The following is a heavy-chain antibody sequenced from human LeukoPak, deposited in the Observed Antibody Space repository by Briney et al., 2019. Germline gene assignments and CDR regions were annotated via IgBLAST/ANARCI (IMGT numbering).Heavy chain of an antibody. CDR1: GGSISSHY. CDR2: IYYSGST. Sequence: SETLSLTCTVSGGSISSHYWRWIRQPPGKGLEWIGYIYYSGSTNYNPFLKSRVTISVDTSKNQFSLKLSSVTAADTAVYYCARGPIYRSSGWANWFDPWGQGTLVTVSS. CDR3: ARGPIYRSSGWANWFDP. V-gene: IGHV4-59*11. J-gene: IGHJ5*02. D-gene: IGHD6-19*01.